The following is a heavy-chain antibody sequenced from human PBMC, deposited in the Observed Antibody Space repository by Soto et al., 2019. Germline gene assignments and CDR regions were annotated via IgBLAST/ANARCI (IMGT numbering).Heavy chain of an antibody. CDR1: GGSSISGDYY. J-gene: IGHJ4*02. CDR2: IYYSGST. CDR3: ASQDGYKYYFDY. D-gene: IGHD5-12*01. V-gene: IGHV4-30-4*01. Sequence: PSETLALTCTVSGGSSISGDYYWSWGRQPPGKGLEWIGYIYYSGSTYYNPSLKSRVTISVDTSKNQFSLKLSSVTAADTAVYYCASQDGYKYYFDYWGQGTLVTVSS.